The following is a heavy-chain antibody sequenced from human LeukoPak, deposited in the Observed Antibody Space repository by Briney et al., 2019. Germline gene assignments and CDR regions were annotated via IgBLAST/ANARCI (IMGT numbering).Heavy chain of an antibody. Sequence: GGSLRLSCAASGFTFSSYAMHWVRQAPGKGLEWVAVISYDGSNKYYADSVKGRFTISRDNSKNTLYLQMNSLRAEDTAVYYCARDGHVVGATGGEYFQHWGQGTLVTVSS. CDR3: ARDGHVVGATGGEYFQH. D-gene: IGHD1-26*01. V-gene: IGHV3-30*04. CDR1: GFTFSSYA. J-gene: IGHJ1*01. CDR2: ISYDGSNK.